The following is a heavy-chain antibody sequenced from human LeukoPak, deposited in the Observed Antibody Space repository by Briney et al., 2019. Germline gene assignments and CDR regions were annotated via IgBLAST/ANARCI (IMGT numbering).Heavy chain of an antibody. J-gene: IGHJ3*02. D-gene: IGHD6-13*01. CDR3: ARGGYSSSWYPNYDAFDI. V-gene: IGHV1-8*01. CDR1: GYTFTSFD. CDR2: MNPNSGNT. Sequence: GASVKVSCKASGYTFTSFDINWVRQATGQGLEWMGWMNPNSGNTGYAQKFQGRVTMTRNTSIGTAYMELSSLRSEDTAVYYCARGGYSSSWYPNYDAFDIWGQGTMVTVSS.